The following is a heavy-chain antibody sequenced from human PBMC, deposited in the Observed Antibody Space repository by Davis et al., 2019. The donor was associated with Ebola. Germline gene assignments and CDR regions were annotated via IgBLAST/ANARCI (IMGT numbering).Heavy chain of an antibody. CDR2: INAGNGNT. Sequence: AASVKVSCKASGYTFTSYAMHWVRQAPGQRLEWMGWINAGNGNTKYSQKFQGRVTITRDTSASTAYMELSSLRFDDSAVYYCAAGGSRGGFDVWGQGTKVIVSS. CDR3: AAGGSRGGFDV. D-gene: IGHD1-26*01. V-gene: IGHV1-3*01. J-gene: IGHJ3*01. CDR1: GYTFTSYA.